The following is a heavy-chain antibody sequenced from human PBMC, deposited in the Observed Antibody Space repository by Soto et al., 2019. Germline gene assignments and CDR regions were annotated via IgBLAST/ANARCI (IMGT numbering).Heavy chain of an antibody. V-gene: IGHV3-23*01. D-gene: IGHD6-19*01. Sequence: EVQLLESGGGLVQPGGSLRLSCVGSGFFFSSYTMTWVSQAPGKGLEWVSSFSATSENTYYADSVRGRFTISRDNSKSTLFLQMNSLTAEDTAMYYCAKARDQQWVRLPFDYWGQGILVIVSS. CDR3: AKARDQQWVRLPFDY. CDR2: FSATSENT. CDR1: GFFFSSYT. J-gene: IGHJ4*02.